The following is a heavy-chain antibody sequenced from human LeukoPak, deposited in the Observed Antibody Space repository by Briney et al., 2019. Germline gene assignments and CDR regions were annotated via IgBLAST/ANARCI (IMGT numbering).Heavy chain of an antibody. CDR3: VVTRAEYFQH. CDR2: IIPIFGTA. CDR1: GGTFSSYA. V-gene: IGHV1-69*01. Sequence: ASVKVSCKASGGTFSSYAISWVRQAPGQGLEWMGGIIPIFGTANYAQKFQGRVTITADESTSTAYMELSSLRSEDTAVYYCVVTRAEYFQHWARAPWSPSPQ. D-gene: IGHD2-2*01. J-gene: IGHJ1*01.